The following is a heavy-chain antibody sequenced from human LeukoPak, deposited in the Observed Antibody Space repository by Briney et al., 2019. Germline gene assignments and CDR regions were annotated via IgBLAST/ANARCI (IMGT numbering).Heavy chain of an antibody. V-gene: IGHV4-31*03. Sequence: SETLSLTCTVSGGSISSAGYYWNWIRQHPTEGLEWIGHFYYTGRTTYNPSVKSRVTISADTSKNQFSLKLNSVTAADTAVYFCASAPLGNSFGYMAYWGQGALVTVSS. J-gene: IGHJ4*02. D-gene: IGHD5-18*01. CDR1: GGSISSAGYY. CDR3: ASAPLGNSFGYMAY. CDR2: FYYTGRT.